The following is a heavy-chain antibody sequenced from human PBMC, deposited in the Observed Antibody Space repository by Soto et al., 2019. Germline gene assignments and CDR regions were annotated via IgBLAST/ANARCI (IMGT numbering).Heavy chain of an antibody. Sequence: EVQLLESGGGLVQPGGSLRLSCAASGFTFGSYAMSWVRQAPGKGLEWVSAISSSGGSTYYTDSVKGRFTISRDNSKNTLYVQMNSLRAEDTAVYYCAKRYWHDGSCLWDYWGHGTLVTVSS. V-gene: IGHV3-23*01. CDR2: ISSSGGST. CDR1: GFTFGSYA. D-gene: IGHD2-15*01. J-gene: IGHJ4*01. CDR3: AKRYWHDGSCLWDY.